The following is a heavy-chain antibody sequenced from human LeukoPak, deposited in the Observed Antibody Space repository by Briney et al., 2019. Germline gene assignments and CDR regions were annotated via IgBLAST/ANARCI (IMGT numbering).Heavy chain of an antibody. CDR1: GFPFGSYD. CDR3: AKERRTVGHNAFDS. D-gene: IGHD1-26*01. CDR2: ISDTGVRT. Sequence: GGSLRLSCAASGFPFGSYDINWDRQAPGEGLQWVSAISDTGVRTLYADSVKGRFTISRDNAKNTVYLQMSSLRVGDTAVYYCAKERRTVGHNAFDSWGLGTLVTVSS. J-gene: IGHJ4*02. V-gene: IGHV3-23*01.